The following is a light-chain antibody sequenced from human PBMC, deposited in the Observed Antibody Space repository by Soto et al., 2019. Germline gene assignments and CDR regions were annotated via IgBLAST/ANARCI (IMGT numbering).Light chain of an antibody. CDR2: AVS. CDR1: QSVSGDY. Sequence: EIVLTQSPGTLSLSPGEGVTLSCRASQSVSGDYVAWYQQKPGRAPRLLIHAVSTRATGIPDRFSGSGSGTDFTLTISRLEPDDSAVYYCQQYVSPPLTFGGGTKVEIK. CDR3: QQYVSPPLT. J-gene: IGKJ4*01. V-gene: IGKV3-20*01.